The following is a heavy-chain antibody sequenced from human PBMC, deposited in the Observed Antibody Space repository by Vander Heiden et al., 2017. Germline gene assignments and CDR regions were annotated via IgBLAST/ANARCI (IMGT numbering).Heavy chain of an antibody. J-gene: IGHJ4*02. Sequence: EVQLVESGGGLVQPGRSLRLSCAASGFTFDDYAMHWVRQAPGKGLEWVSGISWNSGSIGYADSMKGRFTISRDNAKNSLYLQMNSLRAEDTALYYCARGITVVTSGSIDYWGQGTLVTVSS. V-gene: IGHV3-9*01. CDR1: GFTFDDYA. CDR3: ARGITVVTSGSIDY. D-gene: IGHD1-26*01. CDR2: ISWNSGSI.